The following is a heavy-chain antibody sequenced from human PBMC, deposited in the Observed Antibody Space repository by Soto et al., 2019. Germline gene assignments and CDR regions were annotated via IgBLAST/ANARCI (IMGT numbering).Heavy chain of an antibody. J-gene: IGHJ5*02. CDR1: GYTFTSYD. Sequence: ASVKVSCKASGYTFTSYDINWVRQATGQGLEWMGWMNPNSGNTGYAQKFQGRVTMTRNTFISTACMELSSLRSEDTAVYYCARRRITAAWFDPWGQGTLVTVSS. CDR2: MNPNSGNT. CDR3: ARRRITAAWFDP. V-gene: IGHV1-8*01. D-gene: IGHD6-13*01.